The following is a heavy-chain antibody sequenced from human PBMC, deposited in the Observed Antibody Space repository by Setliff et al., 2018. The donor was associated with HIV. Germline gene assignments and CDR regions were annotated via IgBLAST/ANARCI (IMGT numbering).Heavy chain of an antibody. CDR3: ARSRTEERLFDY. J-gene: IGHJ4*02. Sequence: ASVKVSCKASGYTFTSYAMHWVRQAPGQRLEWMGWINAGNGNTKYSQKFQGRVTITRDTTASTAYMEMSSLRSEDTAVYYCARSRTEERLFDYWGQGTLVTVSS. V-gene: IGHV1-3*01. CDR2: INAGNGNT. D-gene: IGHD1-1*01. CDR1: GYTFTSYA.